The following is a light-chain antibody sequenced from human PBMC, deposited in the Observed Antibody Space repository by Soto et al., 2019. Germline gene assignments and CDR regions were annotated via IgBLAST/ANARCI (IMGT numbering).Light chain of an antibody. J-gene: IGLJ2*01. Sequence: QSAMTQPPSASGSPGQSVTMSCTGTSSDVGSYNYVSWYQQHPGKAPKLMIYEVSKRPSGVPDRFSGSKSGNTASLTVSGLQAEDEADYYCSSYAGSNNVVFGGGTKLTVL. V-gene: IGLV2-8*01. CDR2: EVS. CDR1: SSDVGSYNY. CDR3: SSYAGSNNVV.